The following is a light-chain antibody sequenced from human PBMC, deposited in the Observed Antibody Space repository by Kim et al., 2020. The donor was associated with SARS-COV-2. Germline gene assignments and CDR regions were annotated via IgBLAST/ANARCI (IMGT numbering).Light chain of an antibody. V-gene: IGKV3-15*01. CDR2: GAS. CDR3: QQYNNWPPTRT. Sequence: PGERATLSCRASPSVSSNLAWYQQKPGQAPRLLIYGASTRATGIPARFSGSGSGTEFTLTISSLQSEDFAVYYCQQYNNWPPTRTFGQGTKVDIK. CDR1: PSVSSN. J-gene: IGKJ1*01.